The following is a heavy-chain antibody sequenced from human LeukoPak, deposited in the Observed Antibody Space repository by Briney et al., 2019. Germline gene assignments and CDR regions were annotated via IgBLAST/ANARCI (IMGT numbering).Heavy chain of an antibody. Sequence: SETLSLTCTVSGDSISSSSYYWGWVRQPPGKGLEWIVDIYYSGSSYYSPSLTSRVTISLDTSKNQFSLKLRSVTAADTAVYYCARRRYYDSTGFLDWGQGTLVTVSS. J-gene: IGHJ4*02. CDR3: ARRRYYDSTGFLD. CDR2: IYYSGSS. CDR1: GDSISSSSYY. V-gene: IGHV4-39*01. D-gene: IGHD3-22*01.